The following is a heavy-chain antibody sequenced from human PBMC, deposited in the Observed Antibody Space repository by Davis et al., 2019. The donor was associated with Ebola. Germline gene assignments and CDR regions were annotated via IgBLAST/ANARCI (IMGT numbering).Heavy chain of an antibody. Sequence: MPSETLSLTCTVSAGSISSSSYYWGWTRQPPGKGLEWIGSIYYSGSTYYNPSLKRRVTISVDTSKNQFSLKLSSVTAADTAVYYCARQWVRGASAYWGQGTLVTVSS. CDR2: IYYSGST. J-gene: IGHJ1*01. D-gene: IGHD3-10*01. CDR1: AGSISSSSYY. V-gene: IGHV4-39*01. CDR3: ARQWVRGASAY.